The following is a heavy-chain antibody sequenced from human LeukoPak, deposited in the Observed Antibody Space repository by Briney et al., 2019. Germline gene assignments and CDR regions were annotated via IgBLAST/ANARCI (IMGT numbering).Heavy chain of an antibody. V-gene: IGHV1-18*01. Sequence: ASVKVSCKASGYIFTSYGITWVRQAPGQGLEWMGWISTYNGDTNYAQNLQGRVTMTTDTSTSTAYMDLRSLRSDDTAVYYCARELYYYDSSGYQVDAFDIWGQGTMVTVSS. CDR2: ISTYNGDT. CDR1: GYIFTSYG. CDR3: ARELYYYDSSGYQVDAFDI. J-gene: IGHJ3*02. D-gene: IGHD3-22*01.